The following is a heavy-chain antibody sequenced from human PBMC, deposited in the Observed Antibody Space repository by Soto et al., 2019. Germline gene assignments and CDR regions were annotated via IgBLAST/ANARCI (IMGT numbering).Heavy chain of an antibody. Sequence: GASLNVSCKASGITFRRTAVQWMRQASGQRLEWIVRIVVGTGSTTYAQIVQEGNAITRDMSTNPAYMELSGLRPDDTAIYYCAADAHRGDFWSSYPYYYYSMDVWGQGTTVTVSS. CDR1: GITFRRTA. D-gene: IGHD3-3*01. J-gene: IGHJ6*02. CDR2: IVVGTGST. CDR3: AADAHRGDFWSSYPYYYYSMDV. V-gene: IGHV1-58*01.